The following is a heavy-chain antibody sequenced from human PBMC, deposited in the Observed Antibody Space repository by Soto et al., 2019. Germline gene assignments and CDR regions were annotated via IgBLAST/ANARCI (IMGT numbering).Heavy chain of an antibody. CDR1: GFTFSSYG. D-gene: IGHD6-13*01. CDR3: AKGRSYSSNGYWHLSDYYCGMDV. V-gene: IGHV3-30*18. CDR2: ISYDGNDK. Sequence: QVQLVESGGGVVQPGRSLRLSCVASGFTFSSYGMHWVRQAPGKGLEWVAVISYDGNDKYYADSVKGRFTISRDHSKNXXYLQMNSLRAEDTAVYYCAKGRSYSSNGYWHLSDYYCGMDVWGQGTTVTVSS. J-gene: IGHJ6*02.